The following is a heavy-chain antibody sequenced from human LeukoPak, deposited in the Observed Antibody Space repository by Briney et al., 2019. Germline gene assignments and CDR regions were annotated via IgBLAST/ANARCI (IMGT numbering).Heavy chain of an antibody. CDR3: AGARDSSSWYRGGLDP. CDR2: IYYSGST. V-gene: IGHV4-59*01. D-gene: IGHD6-13*01. J-gene: IGHJ5*02. Sequence: SETLSLTCTVSGGSISSYYWSWIRQPPGKGLEWIGYIYYSGSTNYNPSLKSRVTISVDTSKNQFSLKLSSVTAADTAVYYCAGARDSSSWYRGGLDPWGQGTLVTVSS. CDR1: GGSISSYY.